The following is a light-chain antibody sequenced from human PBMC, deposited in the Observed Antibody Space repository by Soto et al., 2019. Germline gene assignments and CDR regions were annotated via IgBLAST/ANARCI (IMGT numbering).Light chain of an antibody. CDR1: RSNIGADYE. V-gene: IGLV1-40*01. Sequence: QSVLTQPPSVSGAPGQRVTISCTGSRSNIGADYEVHWYQQLPGTAPKLLIYGNTNRPSGVPDRFSGSKSGASASLAITGRQAEDEADYYCQSYDNSLSGSYVFGTGTKLTVL. J-gene: IGLJ1*01. CDR2: GNT. CDR3: QSYDNSLSGSYV.